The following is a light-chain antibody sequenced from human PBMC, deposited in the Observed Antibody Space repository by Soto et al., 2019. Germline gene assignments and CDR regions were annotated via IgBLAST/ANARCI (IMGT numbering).Light chain of an antibody. V-gene: IGKV2-28*01. CDR3: MQVLQTRS. Sequence: DIVMTQSPLSLPVTPGEPASISCRSSQSLLHSDGYNYLDWYLQKPGQSPQVLIYLGSNRASGVPDRFSGSGSGTDFTLKISRVEAEDVGVYYCMQVLQTRSFGQGTNLEIK. J-gene: IGKJ2*03. CDR1: QSLLHSDGYNY. CDR2: LGS.